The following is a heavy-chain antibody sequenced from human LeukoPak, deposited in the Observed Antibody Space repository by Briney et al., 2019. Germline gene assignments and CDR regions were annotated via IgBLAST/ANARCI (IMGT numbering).Heavy chain of an antibody. Sequence: GGSLRLSCAASGFTFSSYGMHWVRQAPGKGLEWVAVIWYDGSDKYYADSVKGRFTISRDNSKNTLYLQMSNLRAEDTSMYYCVKDQGSYGEGYFDYWGQGTLVTVSS. CDR1: GFTFSSYG. J-gene: IGHJ4*02. CDR2: IWYDGSDK. D-gene: IGHD4-17*01. CDR3: VKDQGSYGEGYFDY. V-gene: IGHV3-30*02.